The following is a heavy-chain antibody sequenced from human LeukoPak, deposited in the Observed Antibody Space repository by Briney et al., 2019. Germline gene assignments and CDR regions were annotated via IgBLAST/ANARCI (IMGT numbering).Heavy chain of an antibody. Sequence: SETLSLTCSVSGGAISSDSYYWGWIHQPPGKGLEWIASINYSGSTYYNPSLNSRATISVDTSKTQFSLRLSSVTAADAAVYYCARLSDFWGQGILVTVSS. CDR2: INYSGST. CDR1: GGAISSDSYY. V-gene: IGHV4-39*01. CDR3: ARLSDF. J-gene: IGHJ4*02.